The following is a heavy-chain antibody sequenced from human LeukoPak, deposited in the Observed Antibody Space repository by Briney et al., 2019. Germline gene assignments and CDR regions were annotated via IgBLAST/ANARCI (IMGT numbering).Heavy chain of an antibody. CDR3: ARDETTPYGYDY. J-gene: IGHJ4*02. V-gene: IGHV3-53*01. Sequence: GGSLRLSCAASGFTVSSNYMSWVRQAPGKGLEWVSVIYSGGSTYYADSVKGRFTISRDNSKNTLYLQMNSLRAEDTAEYYCARDETTPYGYDYWGQGTLVTVSS. CDR2: IYSGGST. D-gene: IGHD1-14*01. CDR1: GFTVSSNY.